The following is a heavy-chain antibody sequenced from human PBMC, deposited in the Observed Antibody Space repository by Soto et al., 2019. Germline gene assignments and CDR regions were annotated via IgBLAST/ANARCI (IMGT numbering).Heavy chain of an antibody. J-gene: IGHJ4*02. CDR3: ARGDGNGLHRRGSYPQL. CDR2: ISSSSTYI. D-gene: IGHD1-1*01. V-gene: IGHV3-21*01. Sequence: WLSXRLSGSSCVWSCISYVVNLFRHAPGKGLEFVSSISSSSTYIYYADSVNGRFTISRDNTNNSLFLQMNSLRADDTDLYFCARGDGNGLHRRGSYPQLWGQATLV. CDR1: VWSCISYV.